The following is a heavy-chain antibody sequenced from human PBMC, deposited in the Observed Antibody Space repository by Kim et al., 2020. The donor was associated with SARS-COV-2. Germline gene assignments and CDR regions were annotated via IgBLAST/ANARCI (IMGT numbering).Heavy chain of an antibody. CDR2: IYSGGVT. V-gene: IGHV3-53*01. D-gene: IGHD4-4*01. CDR1: QFTFSRNH. CDR3: ARDPLGDGYSYSDY. J-gene: IGHJ4*02. Sequence: GGSLRLSCAASQFTFSRNHMNWVRQAPGKGLEWVSAIYSGGVTSYAGSVKGRFTISRDSSKNTVNLQMNSLRADDTAVYYCARDPLGDGYSYSDYWGQGTLVTVSS.